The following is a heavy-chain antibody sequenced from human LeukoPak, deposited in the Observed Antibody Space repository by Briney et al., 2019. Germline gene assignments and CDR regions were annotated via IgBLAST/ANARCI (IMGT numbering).Heavy chain of an antibody. CDR2: INTNTGNP. J-gene: IGHJ4*02. Sequence: GASVKVSCKASGYTFNTYGVNWVRQAPGQGLEWMGWINTNTGNPTYAQGFTGRFVFSLDTSVSTAYLQISSLKAEDTAVYYCARRKEAFDYWGQGTLVTVSS. CDR3: ARRKEAFDY. CDR1: GYTFNTYG. V-gene: IGHV7-4-1*02.